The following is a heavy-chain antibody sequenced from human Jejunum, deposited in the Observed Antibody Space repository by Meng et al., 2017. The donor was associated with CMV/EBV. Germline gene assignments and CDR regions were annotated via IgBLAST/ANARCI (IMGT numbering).Heavy chain of an antibody. D-gene: IGHD1-1*01. Sequence: SICSISPYYWSWIRQPPGKGLEWIGYIYYSGSTNYNPSLKSRVTISVDTSKNHFSLKLSSVTAADTAVYYCARGGDWNEGGRFDYWGQGTLVTVSS. V-gene: IGHV4-59*01. CDR2: IYYSGST. CDR3: ARGGDWNEGGRFDY. J-gene: IGHJ4*02. CDR1: ICSISPYY.